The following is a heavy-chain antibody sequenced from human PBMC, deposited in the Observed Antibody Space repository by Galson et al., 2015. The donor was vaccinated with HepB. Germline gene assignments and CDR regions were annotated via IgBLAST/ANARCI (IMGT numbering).Heavy chain of an antibody. V-gene: IGHV1-69*04. J-gene: IGHJ3*02. Sequence: SVKVSCKASGGTFSSYTISWVRQAPGQGLEWMGRIIPILGIANYAQKFQGRVTITADKSTSTAYMELSSLRSEDTAVYYCARDEGGYSGSYLAFDIWGQGTMVTVSS. CDR3: ARDEGGYSGSYLAFDI. CDR1: GGTFSSYT. D-gene: IGHD1-26*01. CDR2: IIPILGIA.